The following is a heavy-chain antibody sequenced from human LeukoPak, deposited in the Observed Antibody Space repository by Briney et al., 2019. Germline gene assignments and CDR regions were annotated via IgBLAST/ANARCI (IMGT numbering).Heavy chain of an antibody. J-gene: IGHJ4*02. CDR1: GGSVNSFY. CDR2: VYSSGST. CDR3: ARDYGGKFDF. Sequence: SETLSLTCTVSGGSVNSFYWSWIRQPPGKGPEWIGYVYSSGSTKYNPSLKSRVTLSVDTSKNQFSLKLSSVIAADTAVYYCARDYGGKFDFWGQGTLVTVTS. D-gene: IGHD4/OR15-4a*01. V-gene: IGHV4-59*02.